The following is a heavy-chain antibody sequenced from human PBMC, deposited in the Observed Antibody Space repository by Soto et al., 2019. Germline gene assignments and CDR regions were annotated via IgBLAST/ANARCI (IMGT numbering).Heavy chain of an antibody. Sequence: ASVKVSCKASGYTFTSYGISWVRQAPGQGLEWMGWISAYNGNTNYAQNFQGRVSMTEDTSADTAYMELSSLKSEDTAVYYCAAGGTRCLQPPFDSWAQGTRVTFP. D-gene: IGHD1-1*01. CDR2: ISAYNGNT. J-gene: IGHJ4*02. V-gene: IGHV1-18*01. CDR1: GYTFTSYG. CDR3: AAGGTRCLQPPFDS.